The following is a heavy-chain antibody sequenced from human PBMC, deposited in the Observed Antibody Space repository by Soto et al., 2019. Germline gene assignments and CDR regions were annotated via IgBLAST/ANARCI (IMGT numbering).Heavy chain of an antibody. CDR1: GGSISSSSYY. V-gene: IGHV4-39*01. J-gene: IGHJ3*02. Sequence: ETLSLTCTVSGGSISSSSYYWGWIRQPPGKGLEWIGSIYYSGSTYYNPSLKSRVTISVDTSKNQFSLKLSSVTAADTAVYYCARWGEGFGENNAFDIWGQGTMVTVSS. D-gene: IGHD3-10*01. CDR3: ARWGEGFGENNAFDI. CDR2: IYYSGST.